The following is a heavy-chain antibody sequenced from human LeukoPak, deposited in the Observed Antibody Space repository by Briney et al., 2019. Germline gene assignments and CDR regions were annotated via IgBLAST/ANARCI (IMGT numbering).Heavy chain of an antibody. CDR3: AKERDSSILLWFGSFDY. J-gene: IGHJ4*02. Sequence: PGGSLRLSCAASGFTVSSNYMSWVRQAPGKGLEWVSGISGSGDSTYYADSVKGRFTISRDNSKNTLYLQMNSLRAEDTAVYYCAKERDSSILLWFGSFDYWGQETLVTVSS. D-gene: IGHD3-10*01. CDR2: ISGSGDST. CDR1: GFTVSSNY. V-gene: IGHV3-23*01.